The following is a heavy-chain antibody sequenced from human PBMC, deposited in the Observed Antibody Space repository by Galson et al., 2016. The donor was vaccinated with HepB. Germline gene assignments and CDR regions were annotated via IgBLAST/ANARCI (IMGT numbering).Heavy chain of an antibody. CDR1: GGTFSSYV. CDR3: ARGIFGDYDILTGYLDY. Sequence: SVKVSCKASGGTFSSYVISWVRQAPGQGLEWMGGIIPIFGTANYAQKFQGRVTITAAKATSTAYMELSSLRSEDTAVYYCARGIFGDYDILTGYLDYWGQGTLVTVSS. CDR2: IIPIFGTA. V-gene: IGHV1-69*06. D-gene: IGHD3-9*01. J-gene: IGHJ4*02.